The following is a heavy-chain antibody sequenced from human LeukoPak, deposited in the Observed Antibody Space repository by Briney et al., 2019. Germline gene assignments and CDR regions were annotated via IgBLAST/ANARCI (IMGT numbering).Heavy chain of an antibody. CDR2: VKQDGSEK. Sequence: PGGSLRLSCAVSGFTFSSYWMGWVRQAPGKGLEWVANVKQDGSEKYYGDSVKGRFTISRDNARNSLYLQMNSLRAEDTAVHYCARGEWGYGEAVYWGQGTLVTVSS. J-gene: IGHJ4*02. CDR3: ARGEWGYGEAVY. CDR1: GFTFSSYW. D-gene: IGHD1-26*01. V-gene: IGHV3-7*01.